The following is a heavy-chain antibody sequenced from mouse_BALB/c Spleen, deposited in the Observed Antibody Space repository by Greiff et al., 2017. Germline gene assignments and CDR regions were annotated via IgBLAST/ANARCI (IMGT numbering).Heavy chain of an antibody. Sequence: EVMLVESGGGLVQPGGSLRLSCATSGFTFTDYYMSWVRQPPGKALEWLGFIRNKANGYTTEYSASVKGRFTISRDNSQSILYLQMNTLRAEDSATYYCAREGLDGNLREAMDYWGQGTSVTVSS. V-gene: IGHV7-3*02. D-gene: IGHD2-1*01. CDR2: IRNKANGYTT. CDR1: GFTFTDYY. J-gene: IGHJ4*01. CDR3: AREGLDGNLREAMDY.